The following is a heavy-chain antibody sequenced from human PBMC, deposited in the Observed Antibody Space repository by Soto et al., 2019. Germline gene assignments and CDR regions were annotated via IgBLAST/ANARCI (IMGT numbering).Heavy chain of an antibody. V-gene: IGHV3-48*01. D-gene: IGHD7-27*01. CDR3: ARDFLTGDYREAFDI. J-gene: IGHJ3*02. CDR1: GFTFSSYS. Sequence: EVQLVESGGGLVQPGGSLRLSCAASGFTFSSYSLSWVRQAPGKGLEWIAYIDTSGNAKSYADSVKGRFAVSRDNARDALYLQMNSLRGEDTAIYYCARDFLTGDYREAFDIWGQGTMVTVSS. CDR2: IDTSGNAK.